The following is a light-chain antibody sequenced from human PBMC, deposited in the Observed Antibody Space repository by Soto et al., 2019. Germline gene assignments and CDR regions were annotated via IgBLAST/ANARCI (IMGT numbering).Light chain of an antibody. CDR3: QQYDTSPPLYT. Sequence: EIVLTQSPGALSLSPGERATLSCRASQSVDSTYLAWYQQKPGQAPRLLIYAASSRAAGILDRFSGSGSGTDFTLTISRLEPEDFAVYYCQQYDTSPPLYTFGQGTKLEIK. V-gene: IGKV3-20*01. J-gene: IGKJ2*01. CDR1: QSVDSTY. CDR2: AAS.